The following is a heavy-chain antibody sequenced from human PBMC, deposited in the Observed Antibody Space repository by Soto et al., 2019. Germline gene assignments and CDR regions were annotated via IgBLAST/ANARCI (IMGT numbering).Heavy chain of an antibody. Sequence: QMQLVQSGPEVKKPGTSVKVSCKASGFTFTSSAVQWVRQARGQRLEWIGWIVVGSGNTNYAQKFQERVTITRDMSTSTAYMELSSLRSEDTAVYYCAAGNDYVWGSYRSDDAFDIWGQGTMVTVSS. CDR3: AAGNDYVWGSYRSDDAFDI. D-gene: IGHD3-16*02. CDR2: IVVGSGNT. J-gene: IGHJ3*02. V-gene: IGHV1-58*01. CDR1: GFTFTSSA.